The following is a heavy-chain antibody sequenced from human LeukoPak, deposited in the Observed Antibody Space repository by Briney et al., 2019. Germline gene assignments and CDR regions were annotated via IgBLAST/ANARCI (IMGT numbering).Heavy chain of an antibody. CDR3: AKGSDYYGSVTSKKTD. V-gene: IGHV3-23*01. CDR2: ISGGSGNI. CDR1: GFTFSNYA. Sequence: PGGSLRLSCSVSGFTFSNYAMHWVRQAPGKGLEWVSLISGGSGNIYYVDSVKGRFTISRDNSKNTLYVQMTSLRAEDTAIYYSAKGSDYYGSVTSKKTDWGQGTLVTVSS. D-gene: IGHD3-10*01. J-gene: IGHJ4*02.